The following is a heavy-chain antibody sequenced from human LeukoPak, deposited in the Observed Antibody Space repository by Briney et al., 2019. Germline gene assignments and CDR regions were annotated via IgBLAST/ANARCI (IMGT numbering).Heavy chain of an antibody. CDR3: ATDGAGFDT. Sequence: GGSLRLSCAASGFTFNDYYMSRIRQAPGKGLEWLSYINIGGTNTHYADSVKGRFTISRGNAKKSLYLEMNNLRAEDTAVYYCATDGAGFDTWGQGVLVTVSS. J-gene: IGHJ5*02. V-gene: IGHV3-11*01. CDR2: INIGGTNT. CDR1: GFTFNDYY.